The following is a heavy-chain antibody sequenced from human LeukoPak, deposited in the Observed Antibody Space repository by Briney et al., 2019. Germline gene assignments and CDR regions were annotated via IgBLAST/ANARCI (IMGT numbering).Heavy chain of an antibody. J-gene: IGHJ5*02. CDR2: ISSDGSST. V-gene: IGHV3-74*01. D-gene: IGHD4-17*01. CDR1: GFTLSSHW. Sequence: GGSLRLSCAASGFTLSSHWMHWVRQAPGKGLLWVSRISSDGSSTRYADSVKGRFTISRDNAKNTLYLQMNSLRAEDTAVYYCAREVSGDPWYNWFDPWGQGTLVTVSS. CDR3: AREVSGDPWYNWFDP.